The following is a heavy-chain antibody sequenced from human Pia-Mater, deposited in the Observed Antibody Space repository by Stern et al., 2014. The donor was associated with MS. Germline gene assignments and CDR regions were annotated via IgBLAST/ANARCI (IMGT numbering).Heavy chain of an antibody. J-gene: IGHJ4*02. Sequence: QVQLVQSGAEVKKPGASVKVSCTASGYTFTSYDVTWVRQAPGQGLVWMGWRNPDSGNIGCAQKFQGRVIMTRSTSISTAYMELTSLRSEDTAVYYCARRRQYYYGSGDYWGQGTLVTVSS. CDR2: RNPDSGNI. V-gene: IGHV1-8*01. CDR3: ARRRQYYYGSGDY. D-gene: IGHD3-10*01. CDR1: GYTFTSYD.